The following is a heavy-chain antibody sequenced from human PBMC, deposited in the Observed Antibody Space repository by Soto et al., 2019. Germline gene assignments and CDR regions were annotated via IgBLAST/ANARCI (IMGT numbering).Heavy chain of an antibody. CDR2: IKSKSDGGTP. D-gene: IGHD5-18*01. CDR1: GFTFNNVW. J-gene: IGHJ4*02. CDR3: TTLHSYGLDY. Sequence: EVRLVESGGGLVKPGGSLRLSCAASGFTFNNVWMSWVRQAPGKGLEWVGHIKSKSDGGTPDYAAPVKGRFNISRDDSQNTLFVQMHSLKTEDTAVYYCTTLHSYGLDYWGQGALVTVSS. V-gene: IGHV3-15*01.